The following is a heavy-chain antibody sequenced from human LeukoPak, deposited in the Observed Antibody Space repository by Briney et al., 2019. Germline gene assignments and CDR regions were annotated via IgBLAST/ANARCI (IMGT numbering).Heavy chain of an antibody. J-gene: IGHJ6*02. CDR3: ARFGVDYDMDV. D-gene: IGHD3-16*01. Sequence: ETSETLSLTCTVSGGSISGHYWTWIRQPPGKGLEWIGQIHYSGRPDYNPSLKSRVTISVDTSKNQLSLKVTSVTGAGTAVYYCARFGVDYDMDVWGQGTTVTVSS. CDR2: IHYSGRP. V-gene: IGHV4-59*11. CDR1: GGSISGHY.